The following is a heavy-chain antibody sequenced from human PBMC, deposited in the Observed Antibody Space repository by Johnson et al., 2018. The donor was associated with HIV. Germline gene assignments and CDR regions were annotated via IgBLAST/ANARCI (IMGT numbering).Heavy chain of an antibody. CDR3: ARDMRWSKACDI. J-gene: IGHJ3*02. CDR1: GFTFDDYG. CDR2: INWNGGST. V-gene: IGHV3-20*04. Sequence: VQLVESGGGVVRPGGSLRLSCAASGFTFDDYGMSWVRQAPGKGLEWVSGINWNGGSTGYADSVKGRFTIPRNNAKNSLYLQLNSLRAEDPALYYCARDMRWSKACDIWGQGTMVTVSS. D-gene: IGHD3-3*01.